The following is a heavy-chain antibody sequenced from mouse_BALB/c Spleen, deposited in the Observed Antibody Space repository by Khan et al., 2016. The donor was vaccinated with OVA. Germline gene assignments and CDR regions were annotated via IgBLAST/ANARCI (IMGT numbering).Heavy chain of an antibody. D-gene: IGHD2-3*01. V-gene: IGHV3-2*02. J-gene: IGHJ4*01. Sequence: EVQLQESGPGLVKPSQSLSLTCTVTGYSITSDYAWNWIRQFPGNKLEWMGYISYSGSTNYNPALKSRISIPRDTSKNQFFLQLNSVTTEDTATYYCARDGSRYNYAMDYWGQGTSVTVSS. CDR3: ARDGSRYNYAMDY. CDR2: ISYSGST. CDR1: GYSITSDYA.